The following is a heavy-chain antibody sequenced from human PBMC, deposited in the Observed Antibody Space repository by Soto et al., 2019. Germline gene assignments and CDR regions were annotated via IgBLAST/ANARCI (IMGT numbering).Heavy chain of an antibody. J-gene: IGHJ4*02. CDR3: VKEIRIFGVVIFDY. Sequence: GGSLRLSCAASGFTFSTYAMSWVRQAPGKGLEWVSAISGSGVDTYYVDSVKGRSTISRDNSKNTLFLQVNSLRVDDTAVYYCVKEIRIFGVVIFDYWGQGTLVTVSS. CDR2: ISGSGVDT. V-gene: IGHV3-23*01. D-gene: IGHD3-3*01. CDR1: GFTFSTYA.